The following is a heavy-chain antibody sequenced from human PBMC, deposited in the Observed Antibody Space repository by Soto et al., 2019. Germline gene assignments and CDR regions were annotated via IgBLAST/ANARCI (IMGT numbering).Heavy chain of an antibody. J-gene: IGHJ4*02. Sequence: ASGPTLVNPTETLTLTCTVSGFSLSNARMGVSWIRQPPGKALEWLVDIFSNDEKSYSTSLKSRLTISKDTSKSQVVLTMTNMDPVDTATYYCARNIVILRNDGDRAYFDYWGQGTLVTVSS. CDR1: GFSLSNARMG. CDR3: ARNIVILRNDGDRAYFDY. D-gene: IGHD3-16*02. V-gene: IGHV2-26*01. CDR2: IFSNDEK.